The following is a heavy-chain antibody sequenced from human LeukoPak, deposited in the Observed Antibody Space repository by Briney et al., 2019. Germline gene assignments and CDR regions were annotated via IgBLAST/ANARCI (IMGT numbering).Heavy chain of an antibody. CDR2: INSDGSST. CDR3: AKALSSAAAGFDY. V-gene: IGHV3-74*01. J-gene: IGHJ4*02. CDR1: GFTFSSYW. D-gene: IGHD6-13*01. Sequence: GGSLRLSCAASGFTFSSYWMHWVRQAPGKGLVWVSRINSDGSSTSYADSVKGRFTISRDNAKNSLYLQMNSLRAEDTALYYCAKALSSAAAGFDYWGQGTLVTVSS.